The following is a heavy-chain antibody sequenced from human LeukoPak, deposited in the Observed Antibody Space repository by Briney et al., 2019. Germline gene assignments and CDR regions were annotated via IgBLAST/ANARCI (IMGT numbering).Heavy chain of an antibody. J-gene: IGHJ5*02. CDR3: ARHGALCTGGSCTRFDP. D-gene: IGHD2-15*01. Sequence: SETLSLTCTVSGGSISSSNYYWGWIRQPPGKGLEWIGTIYYSGSTYCNSSLKSRVTISVDTSKNHFSLKVSSVTATDTAMYYCARHGALCTGGSCTRFDPWGQGTLVTVSS. V-gene: IGHV4-39*01. CDR1: GGSISSSNYY. CDR2: IYYSGST.